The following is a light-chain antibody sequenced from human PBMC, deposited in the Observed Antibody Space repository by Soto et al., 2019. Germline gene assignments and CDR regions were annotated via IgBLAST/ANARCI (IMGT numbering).Light chain of an antibody. J-gene: IGLJ2*01. CDR3: SSYTSSSTRV. CDR2: DVS. V-gene: IGLV2-14*01. Sequence: QSALTQPASVSGSPGQSITISCTGTSSDVGGYNYVSWYQQHPGKAPKLMIYDVSNRPSGVSNRFSWPKSGNPASLTISGLQAEDEADYYCSSYTSSSTRVFGGGTKLTVL. CDR1: SSDVGGYNY.